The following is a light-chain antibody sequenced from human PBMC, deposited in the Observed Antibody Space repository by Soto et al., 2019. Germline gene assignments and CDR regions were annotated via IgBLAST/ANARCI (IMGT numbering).Light chain of an antibody. CDR2: GAP. CDR1: QSVSSSS. Sequence: EIVLTQSPGTLSLSPGERATLSCRASQSVSSSSLAWYQQRPGQAPRLLMYGAPIRATDIPDRFSGSGSGTDFTLTISRLEPEDFAVYYCQQYGSSPLTFGGGTKVDIK. V-gene: IGKV3-20*01. J-gene: IGKJ4*01. CDR3: QQYGSSPLT.